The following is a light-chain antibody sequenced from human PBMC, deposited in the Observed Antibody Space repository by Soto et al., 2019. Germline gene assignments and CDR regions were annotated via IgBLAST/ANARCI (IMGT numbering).Light chain of an antibody. CDR3: QQYGSSPPMK. J-gene: IGKJ1*01. V-gene: IGKV3-20*01. CDR2: GAS. Sequence: IVLTHSPGTLSLSPWERATLSCRASQSVSSSYLAWYQQKPGQAPRLLIYGASSRATGIPDRFSGSGSGTDFTLTISRLEPEDFAVYYCQQYGSSPPMKFGQGTKVDIK. CDR1: QSVSSSY.